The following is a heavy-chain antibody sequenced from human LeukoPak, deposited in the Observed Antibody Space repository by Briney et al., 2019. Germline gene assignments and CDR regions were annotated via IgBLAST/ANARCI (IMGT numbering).Heavy chain of an antibody. CDR3: ARRGSYLSSSIDY. Sequence: PSQTLSLTCTVSGGSISSGDYSWSWIRQPPGKGLEWIGYIYYSGSTYYNPSLKSRVTISVDTSKNQFSLKLSSVTAADTAVYYCARRGSYLSSSIDYWGQGTLVTVSS. D-gene: IGHD6-6*01. V-gene: IGHV4-30-4*01. J-gene: IGHJ4*02. CDR1: GGSISSGDYS. CDR2: IYYSGST.